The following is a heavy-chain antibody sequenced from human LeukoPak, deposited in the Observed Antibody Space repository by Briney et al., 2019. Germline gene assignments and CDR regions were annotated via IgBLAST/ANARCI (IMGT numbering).Heavy chain of an antibody. Sequence: PSETLSLTCTVSGGSISSYYWSWIRQPPGKGLEWIGYIYYSGSTNYNPSLKSRVTISVDTSKNQFSLKLSSVTAADTAVYYCARSMRIASYFDYWGQGTLVTVSS. V-gene: IGHV4-59*01. J-gene: IGHJ4*02. D-gene: IGHD2-21*01. CDR1: GGSISSYY. CDR2: IYYSGST. CDR3: ARSMRIASYFDY.